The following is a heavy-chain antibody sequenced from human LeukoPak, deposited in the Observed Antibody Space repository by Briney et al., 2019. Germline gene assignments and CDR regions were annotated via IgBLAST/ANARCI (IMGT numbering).Heavy chain of an antibody. J-gene: IGHJ4*02. CDR1: GGSLSGYY. CDR2: ISTSGNT. V-gene: IGHV4-4*09. D-gene: IGHD3-3*01. CDR3: AGYDFWSGYYLVY. Sequence: SETLSLTCTVSGGSLSGYYWTWIRQPPGKGLEWIGYISTSGNTNYNPSLKSRVTISVDTSRNRFSLKLSSVTAADTAVYYCAGYDFWSGYYLVYWGQGTLVTVSS.